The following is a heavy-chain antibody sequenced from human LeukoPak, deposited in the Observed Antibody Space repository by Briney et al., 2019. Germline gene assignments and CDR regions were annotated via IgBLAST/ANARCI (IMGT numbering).Heavy chain of an antibody. D-gene: IGHD2-21*01. J-gene: IGHJ6*02. CDR3: ARQNWYSPNHGMYV. CDR2: INHSGST. V-gene: IGHV4-34*01. CDR1: GGSFSGYD. Sequence: SETLSLTCAVYGGSFSGYDWSWIRQPPGKGLEWIGEINHSGSTNYNPSLKSRVPIPLETSKNQFSLKLSSVTAADPAVYYCARQNWYSPNHGMYVWGPGNTVTFSS.